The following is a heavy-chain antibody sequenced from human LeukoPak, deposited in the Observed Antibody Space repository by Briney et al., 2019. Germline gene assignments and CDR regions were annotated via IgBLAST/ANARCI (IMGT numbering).Heavy chain of an antibody. CDR1: GFTFSSYG. J-gene: IGHJ4*02. V-gene: IGHV3-30*03. Sequence: GRSLRLSCAASGFTFSSYGMHWVRQAPGKGLEWVAVISYDGSNKYYADSVKGRFTISRDNSKNTLYLQMNSLRAEDTAVYYCASRHYDFGYYWGQGTQVTVSS. CDR3: ASRHYDFGYY. D-gene: IGHD4-17*01. CDR2: ISYDGSNK.